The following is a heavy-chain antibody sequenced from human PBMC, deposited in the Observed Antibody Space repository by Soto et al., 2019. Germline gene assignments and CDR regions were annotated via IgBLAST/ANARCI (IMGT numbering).Heavy chain of an antibody. CDR1: GFTFSDYY. V-gene: IGHV3-11*01. D-gene: IGHD3-10*01. CDR3: VRVGYAYGNDP. J-gene: IGHJ5*02. CDR2: ISPSGGTI. Sequence: QVQLVESGGGLVKPGGSLRLSCAASGFTFSDYYMSWIRQAPGKGLEWVSYISPSGGTIYYADSVKGRFTLSRDNAKNSLYLQMNSLIAEDTAFYHCVRVGYAYGNDPWGQGTLVAVSS.